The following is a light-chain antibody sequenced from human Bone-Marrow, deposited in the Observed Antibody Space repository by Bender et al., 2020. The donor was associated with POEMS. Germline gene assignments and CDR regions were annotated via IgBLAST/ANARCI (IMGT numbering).Light chain of an antibody. CDR3: AVWDNSLNGWV. J-gene: IGLJ3*02. V-gene: IGLV3-21*03. CDR2: DNG. Sequence: SYVLTQPPSVSVAPGKTAKISCDGNNIGTQSVHWYQLKPGQAPVLVVFDNGERPSGIPERFSGSNSGNTATLTISGLQSENEADYYCAVWDNSLNGWVFGGGTKLTVL. CDR1: NIGTQS.